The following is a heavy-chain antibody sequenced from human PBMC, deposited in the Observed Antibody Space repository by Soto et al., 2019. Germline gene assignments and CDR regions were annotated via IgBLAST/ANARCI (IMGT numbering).Heavy chain of an antibody. CDR1: GFTFSSYG. J-gene: IGHJ6*02. CDR2: IWYDGSNK. CDR3: ARGSGRAAISYYYYGMDV. Sequence: QVQLVESGGGVVQPGRSLRLSCAASGFTFSSYGMHWVRQAPGKGLEWVAVIWYDGSNKYYADSVKGRFTISRDNSKNTLYLQMNSLRAEDTAVYYCARGSGRAAISYYYYGMDVWGQGTTVTVSS. D-gene: IGHD2-2*02. V-gene: IGHV3-30*19.